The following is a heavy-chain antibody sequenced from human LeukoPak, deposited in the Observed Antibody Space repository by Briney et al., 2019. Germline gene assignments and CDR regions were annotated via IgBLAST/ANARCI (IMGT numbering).Heavy chain of an antibody. CDR2: TYYRSKWNN. CDR3: ARGRNSGFDY. D-gene: IGHD2/OR15-2a*01. Sequence: SQTLSLTCAISGDSVSGSSAVAWNWLRQSPSRGLEWLGRTYYRSKWNNDYAVSVKGRITINPDTSKNQFSLHLNSVTPEDTAVYYCARGRNSGFDYWGQGTLVTVSS. CDR1: GDSVSGSSAVA. J-gene: IGHJ4*02. V-gene: IGHV6-1*01.